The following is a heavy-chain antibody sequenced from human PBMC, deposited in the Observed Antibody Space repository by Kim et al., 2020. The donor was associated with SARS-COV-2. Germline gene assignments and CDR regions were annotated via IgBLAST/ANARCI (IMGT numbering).Heavy chain of an antibody. V-gene: IGHV3-23*01. D-gene: IGHD1-26*01. Sequence: GGSLRLSCAASGFTFSSYAMSWVRQAPGKGLEWVSGISGTGGSTYYADSVKGRFTISRDNSKNTVYLQMNSLSAEDTAVYYCGGGRYSGNYYGTGFYYYGMDVWGQGTTVSVSS. CDR2: ISGTGGST. J-gene: IGHJ6*02. CDR1: GFTFSSYA. CDR3: GGGRYSGNYYGTGFYYYGMDV.